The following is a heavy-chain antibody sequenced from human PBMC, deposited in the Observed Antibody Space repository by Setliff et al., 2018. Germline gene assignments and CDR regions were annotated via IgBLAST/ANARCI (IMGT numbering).Heavy chain of an antibody. CDR2: VYYSGTT. CDR1: GGSISGASIRSYY. J-gene: IGHJ4*02. CDR3: ARGGTYRYFDY. V-gene: IGHV4-61*01. Sequence: PSETLSLTCTVSGGSISGASIRSYYWSWIRQPPGKGREFIGYVYYSGTTNYDPSLKSRVTISVDTSKNQFSLKLSSVTAADTAIYYCARGGTYRYFDYWGQGTLVTVSS.